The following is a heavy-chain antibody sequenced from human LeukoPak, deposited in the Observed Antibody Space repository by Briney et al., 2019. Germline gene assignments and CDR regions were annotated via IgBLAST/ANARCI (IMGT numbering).Heavy chain of an antibody. Sequence: SETLSLTCTVSGGSISSYYWSWIRRPPGKGLVWIGYIYYSGSTNYNPSLKSRVTISVDTSKNQFSLKLSSVTAADTAVYYCAREDSSSISMDVWGKGTTVTVST. CDR2: IYYSGST. CDR3: AREDSSSISMDV. D-gene: IGHD6-6*01. J-gene: IGHJ6*04. CDR1: GGSISSYY. V-gene: IGHV4-59*08.